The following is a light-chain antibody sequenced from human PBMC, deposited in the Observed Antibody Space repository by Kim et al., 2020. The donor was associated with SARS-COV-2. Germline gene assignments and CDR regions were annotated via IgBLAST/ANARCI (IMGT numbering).Light chain of an antibody. CDR1: SLRRYY. J-gene: IGLJ2*01. Sequence: LGQTVRITCQGDSLRRYYASWYQQKPGQAPVLVVYGKNNRPSGIPDRFSGSTSGDTTSLTITGAQAEDEADYYCNCRGSSGEHLVFGGGTKLTVL. CDR3: NCRGSSGEHLV. V-gene: IGLV3-19*01. CDR2: GKN.